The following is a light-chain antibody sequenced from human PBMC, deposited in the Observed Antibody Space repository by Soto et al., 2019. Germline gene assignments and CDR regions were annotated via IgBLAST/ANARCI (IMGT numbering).Light chain of an antibody. CDR3: QQYGSSPEYT. CDR2: GAS. V-gene: IGKV3-20*01. Sequence: IVLTQCPGTLSLSPGERATLSCRASQSVSSSYLAWYQQKPGQAPRLLIYGASSRATGIPDRFSGSGSGTDFTLTISRLEPEDFAVYYCQQYGSSPEYTFGQGTKVDIK. J-gene: IGKJ2*01. CDR1: QSVSSSY.